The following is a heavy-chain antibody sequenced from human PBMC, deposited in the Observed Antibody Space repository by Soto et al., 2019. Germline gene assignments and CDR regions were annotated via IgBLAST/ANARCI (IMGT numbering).Heavy chain of an antibody. V-gene: IGHV3-23*01. CDR2: ISGSGVTT. J-gene: IGHJ4*02. Sequence: PGGSLRLSCAASGFSVSSNYMSWVRQAPGEGLEWVAIISGSGVTTYYADSVKGRFTISRDNSKNTLFLQMDSLRAEDTAVYYCAKGRYSGHSWGQGTLVTVSS. CDR3: AKGRYSGHS. D-gene: IGHD2-2*02. CDR1: GFSVSSNY.